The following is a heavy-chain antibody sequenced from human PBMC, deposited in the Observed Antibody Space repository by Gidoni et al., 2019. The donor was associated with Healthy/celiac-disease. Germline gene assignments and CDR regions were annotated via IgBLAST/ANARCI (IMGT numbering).Heavy chain of an antibody. V-gene: IGHV1-69*06. CDR3: ARSAPYYDILTGYSTDYYYMDV. D-gene: IGHD3-9*01. CDR1: GGTFSSYA. CDR2: IIPIFGTA. Sequence: QVQLVQSGAEVKKPGSSVKVSCKASGGTFSSYAIRWVRQAPGQGLEWMGGIIPIFGTANDAQKFQGRVTITADKSTSTAYMELSSLRSEDTAVYYCARSAPYYDILTGYSTDYYYMDVWGKGTTVTVSS. J-gene: IGHJ6*03.